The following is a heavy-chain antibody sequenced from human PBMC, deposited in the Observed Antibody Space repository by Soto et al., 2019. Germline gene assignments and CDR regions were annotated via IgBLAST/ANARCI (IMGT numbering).Heavy chain of an antibody. D-gene: IGHD3-9*01. V-gene: IGHV4-31*03. CDR2: IYYSGST. CDR3: ARDQSLRYFDWSKTKYYYYGMDV. Sequence: SETLSLTCTVSGGSISSGGYYWSWIRQHPGKGLEWIGYIYYSGSTYYNPSLKSRVTISVDTSKNQFSLKLSSVTAADTAVYYCARDQSLRYFDWSKTKYYYYGMDVWGQGTTVTVSS. J-gene: IGHJ6*02. CDR1: GGSISSGGYY.